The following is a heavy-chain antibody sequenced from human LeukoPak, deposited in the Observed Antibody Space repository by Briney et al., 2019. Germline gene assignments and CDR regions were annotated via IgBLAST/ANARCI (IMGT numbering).Heavy chain of an antibody. J-gene: IGHJ4*02. CDR2: INHSGST. CDR1: GGSFSGYY. D-gene: IGHD5-24*01. Sequence: SETLSLTCAVYGGSFSGYYWSWIRQPPGKGLEWIGEINHSGSTNYNPSLKSRVTISVDTSKNQFSLKLSSVTAADTAVYYCARWLQLTHYFDYWGQGTLVTVSS. CDR3: ARWLQLTHYFDY. V-gene: IGHV4-34*01.